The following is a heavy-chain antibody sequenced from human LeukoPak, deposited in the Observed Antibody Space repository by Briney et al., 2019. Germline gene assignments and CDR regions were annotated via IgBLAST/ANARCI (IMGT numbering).Heavy chain of an antibody. D-gene: IGHD6-13*01. CDR2: VKQDGSEK. Sequence: PGGSLRLSCAASGFTFSIYCMSGVRQAPGKGLEWVANVKQDGSEKFYVDSVKGRFAISRDNAKNSLYLQMNSLRAEDTGVYYCARDGRGISAAGSPYGMDVWGQGTTVTVSS. CDR3: ARDGRGISAAGSPYGMDV. V-gene: IGHV3-7*01. CDR1: GFTFSIYC. J-gene: IGHJ6*02.